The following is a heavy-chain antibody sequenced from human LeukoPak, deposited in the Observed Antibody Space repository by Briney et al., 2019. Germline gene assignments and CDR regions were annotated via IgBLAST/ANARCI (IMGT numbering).Heavy chain of an antibody. CDR3: ARDQGGDYYDSSGYPDY. CDR1: GFTFSSYA. V-gene: IGHV3-30-3*01. D-gene: IGHD3-22*01. CDR2: ISYDGSNK. Sequence: PGRSLRLSCAVSGFTFSSYAMHWVRQAPGKGLEWVAVISYDGSNKYYADSVKGRFTISRDNSKNTLYLQMNSLRAEDTAVYYCARDQGGDYYDSSGYPDYWGQGTLVTVSS. J-gene: IGHJ4*02.